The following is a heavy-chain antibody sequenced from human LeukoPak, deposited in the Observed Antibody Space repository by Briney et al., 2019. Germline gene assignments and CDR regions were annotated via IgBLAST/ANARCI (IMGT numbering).Heavy chain of an antibody. J-gene: IGHJ3*02. D-gene: IGHD3-9*01. CDR2: IIPIFGTP. V-gene: IGHV1-69*13. Sequence: SVKVSCKASGGTFSNYSISWVRQAPGQGLEWMGGIIPIFGTPNYAQKFQGRVTFTADESTSTAYMELSSLRSEDTAVYYCAELAGYFARQTSLTQDAFDIWGQGTMVTVSS. CDR3: AELAGYFARQTSLTQDAFDI. CDR1: GGTFSNYS.